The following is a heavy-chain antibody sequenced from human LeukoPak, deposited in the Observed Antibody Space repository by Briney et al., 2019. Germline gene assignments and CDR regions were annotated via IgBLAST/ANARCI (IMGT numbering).Heavy chain of an antibody. CDR1: GFTFSSYG. CDR3: AKEWYYDSSGYGFDY. D-gene: IGHD3-22*01. CDR2: IWYDGSNK. J-gene: IGHJ4*02. V-gene: IGHV3-33*06. Sequence: GGSLRLSCAASGFTFSSYGMHWVRQAPGKGLEWVAVIWYDGSNKYYADSVKGRFTISRDNSKNTLYLRMNSLRAEDTAVYYCAKEWYYDSSGYGFDYWGQGTLVTVSS.